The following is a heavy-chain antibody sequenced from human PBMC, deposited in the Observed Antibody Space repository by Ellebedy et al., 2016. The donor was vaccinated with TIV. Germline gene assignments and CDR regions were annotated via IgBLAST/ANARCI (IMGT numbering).Heavy chain of an antibody. J-gene: IGHJ6*02. Sequence: SATLSLTXTVSGYSISSGYYWGWIRPPPGRGLEWIANIYHSGSTYYNPSLRSRVTISADTAKNQLSLKLSSMTAADTAVYYCARTDLRYGMDVWGQGSTVTVSS. CDR2: IYHSGST. CDR3: ARTDLRYGMDV. V-gene: IGHV4-38-2*02. CDR1: GYSISSGYY. D-gene: IGHD3/OR15-3a*01.